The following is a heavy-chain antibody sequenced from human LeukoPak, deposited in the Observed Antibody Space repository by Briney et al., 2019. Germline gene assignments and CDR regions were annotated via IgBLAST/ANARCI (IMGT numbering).Heavy chain of an antibody. CDR1: GGSISSGSYY. J-gene: IGHJ4*02. CDR3: ARAQEWFGELWDDY. Sequence: SETLSLTCTVSGGSISSGSYYWSWIRQPAGKGLEWIGRIYTSGSTNYNPSLKSRVTISVDTSKNQFSLKLSAGTAADTAVYYCARAQEWFGELWDDYWGQGTLVTVSS. D-gene: IGHD3-10*01. CDR2: IYTSGST. V-gene: IGHV4-61*02.